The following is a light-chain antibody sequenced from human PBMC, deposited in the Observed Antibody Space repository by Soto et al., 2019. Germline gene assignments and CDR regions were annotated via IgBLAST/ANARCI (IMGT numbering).Light chain of an antibody. Sequence: GDRVTITCRASQSISSWLAWYQQKPGKAPKLLIYDASSLESGVPSRFSGSGSGTEFTLTISSLQPDDFATYYCHQYNSYWTFGQGTKVEIK. CDR1: QSISSW. CDR3: HQYNSYWT. V-gene: IGKV1-5*01. CDR2: DAS. J-gene: IGKJ1*01.